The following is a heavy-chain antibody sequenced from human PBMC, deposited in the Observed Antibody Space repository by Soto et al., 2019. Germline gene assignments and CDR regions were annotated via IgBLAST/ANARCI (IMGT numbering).Heavy chain of an antibody. CDR3: AKAVTTLTTRNWFDP. CDR1: EFTFSSYA. Sequence: EVQLLESGGGLVQPGGSLRLSCVASEFTFSSYAMTWVRQAPGKGLEWVSGISGSGGSTYYADSVKGRFTISRDNSKNTLYLQMNSLRSEDTAVYYCAKAVTTLTTRNWFDPWGQGTLVTVSS. J-gene: IGHJ5*02. D-gene: IGHD4-17*01. V-gene: IGHV3-23*01. CDR2: ISGSGGST.